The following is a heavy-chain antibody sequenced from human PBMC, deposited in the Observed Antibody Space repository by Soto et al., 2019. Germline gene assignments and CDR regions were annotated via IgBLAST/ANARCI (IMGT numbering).Heavy chain of an antibody. CDR1: GGSISSGGYY. D-gene: IGHD3-3*01. Sequence: QVQLQESGPGLVKPSQTLSLTCTVSGGSISSGGYYWSWIRQHPGKGLEWIGYIYYSGSTYYNPSLKSRVTISVDTSKNQFSLKLSSVTAADTAVYYCARERDSNSYDFWSGYWVLGYYYMDVWGKGTTVTVSS. J-gene: IGHJ6*03. CDR3: ARERDSNSYDFWSGYWVLGYYYMDV. CDR2: IYYSGST. V-gene: IGHV4-31*03.